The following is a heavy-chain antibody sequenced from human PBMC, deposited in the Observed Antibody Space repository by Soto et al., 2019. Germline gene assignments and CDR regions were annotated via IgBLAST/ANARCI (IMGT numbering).Heavy chain of an antibody. CDR3: ARGVGAARPYYYYYGMDV. J-gene: IGHJ6*02. Sequence: LEWVSVIYSGGSTYYADSVKGRFTISRDNSKNTLYLQMNSLRAEDTAVYYCARGVGAARPYYYYYGMDVWGQGTTVTVSS. V-gene: IGHV3-53*01. CDR2: IYSGGST. D-gene: IGHD6-6*01.